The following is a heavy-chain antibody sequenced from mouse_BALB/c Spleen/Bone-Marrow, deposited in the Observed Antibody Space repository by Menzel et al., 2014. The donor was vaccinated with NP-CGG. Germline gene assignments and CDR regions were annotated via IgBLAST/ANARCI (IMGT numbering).Heavy chain of an antibody. CDR3: ASYRFAY. CDR2: INPSTGYT. Sequence: QVQLQQSGAELAKPGASMKMSCKASDYTFTNYWMHWVKQRPGQGLEWIGYINPSTGYTAYNQKFKDKATLTADKSSSTAYMQLSRLTSEDSAVYYCASYRFAYWGQGTLVTVSA. D-gene: IGHD2-10*01. V-gene: IGHV1-7*01. CDR1: DYTFTNYW. J-gene: IGHJ3*01.